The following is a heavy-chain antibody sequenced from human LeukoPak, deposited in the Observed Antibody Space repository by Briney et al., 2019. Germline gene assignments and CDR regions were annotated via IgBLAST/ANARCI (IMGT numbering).Heavy chain of an antibody. CDR3: ARHHGDEYCSGGSCYYYYYYMDV. CDR1: GYSFTSYW. Sequence: GESLKISCKGSGYSFTSYWIGWVRQMPGKGLEWMGIIYPGGSDTRYSPSFQGQVTISADKSISTAYLQWSSLKASDTTMYYCARHHGDEYCSGGSCYYYYYYMDVWGKGTTVTVSS. CDR2: IYPGGSDT. J-gene: IGHJ6*03. D-gene: IGHD2-15*01. V-gene: IGHV5-51*01.